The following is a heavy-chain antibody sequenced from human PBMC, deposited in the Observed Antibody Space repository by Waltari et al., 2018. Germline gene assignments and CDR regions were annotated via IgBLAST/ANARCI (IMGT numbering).Heavy chain of an antibody. CDR2: ITWNSGNI. Sequence: EVKLAHSGGQLVQPGRFLLLPCPASAFPLHDYAMLWVRKAPGKGLEWVSGITWNSGNIGYADSVKGRFTISRDNAKKSLFLQMDGLTTEDTALYFCVKGHSGSYGLDFWGQGTLVTVSS. CDR1: AFPLHDYA. CDR3: VKGHSGSYGLDF. J-gene: IGHJ4*02. D-gene: IGHD1-26*01. V-gene: IGHV3-9*01.